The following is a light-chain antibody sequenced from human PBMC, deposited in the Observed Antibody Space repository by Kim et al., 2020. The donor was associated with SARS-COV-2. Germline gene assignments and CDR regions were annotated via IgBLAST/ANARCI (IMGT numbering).Light chain of an antibody. V-gene: IGKV1-9*01. CDR3: QQLNTYPWT. CDR2: AAS. J-gene: IGKJ1*01. Sequence: ASVGDRVAVTCRTSQGIDNHLAWYQQKPGKAPKRLIFAASTVQSGVPSRFSGSGSGTEFTLTVSSLQPEDFAIYYCQQLNTYPWTFGQGTKVDIK. CDR1: QGIDNH.